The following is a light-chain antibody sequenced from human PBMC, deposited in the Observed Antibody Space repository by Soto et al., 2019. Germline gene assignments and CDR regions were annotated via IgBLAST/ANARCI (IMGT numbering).Light chain of an antibody. CDR2: YDS. CDR1: NIGSKS. J-gene: IGLJ2*01. V-gene: IGLV3-21*04. CDR3: QVWDSSSVVV. Sequence: SSELTQPPSVSVAPGKTARITCGGTNIGSKSVHWYQQKPGQAPVLVIYYDSDRPSGIPERFSGSNSGNTATLTISRVEAGDEADYYCQVWDSSSVVVFGGGTKLTVL.